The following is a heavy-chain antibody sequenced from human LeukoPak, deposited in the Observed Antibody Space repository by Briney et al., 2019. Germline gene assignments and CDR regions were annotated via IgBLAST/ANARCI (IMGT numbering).Heavy chain of an antibody. D-gene: IGHD3-10*01. CDR2: IYHSGST. CDR1: GYSISSGYY. J-gene: IGHJ3*02. CDR3: AKSNGYGLVDI. V-gene: IGHV4-38-2*02. Sequence: PSETLSLTCTVSGYSISSGYYGGWIRQPPGKGLEWIGSIYHSGSTYYNPSLKSRVTISVDTSRNQFSLKLNSVTAADTAVYYCAKSNGYGLVDIWGQGTMVTVSS.